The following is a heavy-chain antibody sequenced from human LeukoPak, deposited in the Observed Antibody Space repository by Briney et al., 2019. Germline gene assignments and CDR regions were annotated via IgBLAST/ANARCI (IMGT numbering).Heavy chain of an antibody. V-gene: IGHV3-33*06. Sequence: PGRSLRLSCAASGFTFSSYGMHWVRQAPGKGLEWVAVIWYDGSNKYYADSVKGRFTISRDNSKNTLYLQMNSLRAEDTAVYYCAKAQRGYSYGDDAFDIWGQGTMVTVSS. D-gene: IGHD5-18*01. CDR2: IWYDGSNK. CDR1: GFTFSSYG. CDR3: AKAQRGYSYGDDAFDI. J-gene: IGHJ3*02.